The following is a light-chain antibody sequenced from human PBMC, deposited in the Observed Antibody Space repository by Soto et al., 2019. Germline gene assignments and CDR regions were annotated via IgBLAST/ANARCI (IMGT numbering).Light chain of an antibody. CDR3: QQYGSSPRT. V-gene: IGKV3-20*01. CDR1: QSVSSSY. CDR2: GAS. J-gene: IGKJ1*01. Sequence: ETVMRQSPATLALSPWERATLSCVASQSVSSSYLAWYQQKPGQAPRLLIYGASSRATGIPDRFSCSGSGTDFTLTISRLEPEDFAVYYCQQYGSSPRTFGQGTKVDIK.